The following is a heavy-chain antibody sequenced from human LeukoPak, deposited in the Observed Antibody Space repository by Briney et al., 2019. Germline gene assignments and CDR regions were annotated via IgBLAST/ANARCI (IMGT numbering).Heavy chain of an antibody. D-gene: IGHD6-19*01. CDR2: IKSKTDGGTT. CDR1: GFTFSNAW. V-gene: IGHV3-15*01. CDR3: TTDEVRAVAGLPHDY. Sequence: GGSLRLSCAASGFTFSNAWMSWVRQAPGKGLEWVGRIKSKTDGGTTDYAAPVKGRFTISRDDSKNTLYLQMNSLKTEDTAVYYCTTDEVRAVAGLPHDYWGQGTLVTVSS. J-gene: IGHJ4*02.